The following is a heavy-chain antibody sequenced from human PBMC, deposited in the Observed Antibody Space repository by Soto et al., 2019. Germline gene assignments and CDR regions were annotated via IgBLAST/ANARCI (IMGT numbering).Heavy chain of an antibody. CDR2: IFPGDSDT. J-gene: IGHJ4*02. Sequence: PGESLKISCKGSGYSFTSYKISWVRQMPVKGLEWMGIIFPGDSDTRYSPSFQGQVTISADKSTSTAYLQWSSLKASDTAMYYCARHATYYDILSGYYFDYCGRGTLVTVCS. D-gene: IGHD3-9*01. V-gene: IGHV5-51*01. CDR3: ARHATYYDILSGYYFDY. CDR1: GYSFTSYK.